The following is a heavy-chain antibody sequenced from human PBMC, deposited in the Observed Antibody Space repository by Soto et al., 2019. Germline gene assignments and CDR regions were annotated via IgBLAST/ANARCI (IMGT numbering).Heavy chain of an antibody. Sequence: SETLSLTCAVYGGSFSGYYWSWIRQPPGKGLEWIGEINHSGSTNYNPSLKSRVTISVDTSKNQFSLKLSSVTAADTAVYYCARKGAQLNRLYSYGWAGAFDIWGQGTMVTVSS. CDR3: ARKGAQLNRLYSYGWAGAFDI. D-gene: IGHD5-18*01. CDR1: GGSFSGYY. CDR2: INHSGST. V-gene: IGHV4-34*01. J-gene: IGHJ3*02.